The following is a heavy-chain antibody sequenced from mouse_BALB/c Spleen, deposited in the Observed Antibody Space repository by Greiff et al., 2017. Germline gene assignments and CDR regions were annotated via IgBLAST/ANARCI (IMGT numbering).Heavy chain of an antibody. CDR1: GYTFSSYW. V-gene: IGHV1-9*01. D-gene: IGHD6-1*01. CDR2: ILPGSGST. Sequence: QVQLQQSGAELMKPGASVKLSCKATGYTFSSYWIEWVKQRPGHGLEWIGEILPGSGSTNYNEKFKGKATFTADTSSNTAYMQLSSLTSEDSAVYYCARGCAFYAMDYWGQGTSVTVSS. J-gene: IGHJ4*01. CDR3: ARGCAFYAMDY.